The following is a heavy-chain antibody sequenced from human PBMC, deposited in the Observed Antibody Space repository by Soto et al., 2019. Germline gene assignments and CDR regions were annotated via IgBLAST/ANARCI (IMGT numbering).Heavy chain of an antibody. CDR3: GREEQQLAQEDYYQVNGMDV. V-gene: IGHV1-18*01. CDR2: MGAHSGHT. J-gene: IGHJ6*02. Sequence: QFQLVQSGAEVKKPGASVKVSCKASGYNFTRFGISWVRQAPGHGREWMGWMGAHSGHTRQAQKFQGRLTMTTDASINTAYTDLRSLTSDYTALYYCGREEQQLAQEDYYQVNGMDVWGQGTTVIVSS. D-gene: IGHD6-13*01. CDR1: GYNFTRFG.